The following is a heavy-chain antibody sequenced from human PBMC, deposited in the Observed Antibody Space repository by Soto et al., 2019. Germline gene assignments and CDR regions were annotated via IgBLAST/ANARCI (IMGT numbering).Heavy chain of an antibody. Sequence: SETLSLTCTVSGGSVTNSSYYWGWIRQSPGKGLEWIGSAYYRGRSYSKSSVKSRVTISVDTSKNRFSLSLNSVTASDTAVYFCVSQRTTVPTQAYFDYWGPGALVTVYS. CDR1: GGSVTNSSYY. J-gene: IGHJ4*02. D-gene: IGHD4-17*01. CDR3: VSQRTTVPTQAYFDY. V-gene: IGHV4-39*01. CDR2: AYYRGRS.